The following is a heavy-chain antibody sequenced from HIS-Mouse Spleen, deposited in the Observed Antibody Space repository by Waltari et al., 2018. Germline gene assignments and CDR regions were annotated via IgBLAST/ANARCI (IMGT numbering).Heavy chain of an antibody. V-gene: IGHV3-13*01. J-gene: IGHJ6*02. CDR2: MGTAGGT. Sequence: EVQLVESGGGLVQPGGSLGLSCAASGFTLRSYAMHWVRQATGKGLEWVSAMGTAGGTYYPGSVKGRFTIARENAKNSLYLQMNSLRAGDTAVYYCARWGSGSYPYYYYGMDVWGQGTTVTVSS. CDR1: GFTLRSYA. CDR3: ARWGSGSYPYYYYGMDV. D-gene: IGHD3-10*01.